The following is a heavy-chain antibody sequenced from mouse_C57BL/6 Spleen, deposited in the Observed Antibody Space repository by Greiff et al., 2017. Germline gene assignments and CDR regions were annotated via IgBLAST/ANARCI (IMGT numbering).Heavy chain of an antibody. CDR3: ARDYYGRSNFDY. CDR2: IYPGSGCT. J-gene: IGHJ2*01. CDR1: GYTFTSYW. V-gene: IGHV1-55*01. D-gene: IGHD1-1*01. Sequence: QVQLQQPGAELVKPGASVKMSCRASGYTFTSYWITWVKQRPGQGLEWIGDIYPGSGCTNYNEQFKSKDTLTVDTSSSTADMQLSRLTSEDSAVYYGARDYYGRSNFDYWGQGTTLTVAS.